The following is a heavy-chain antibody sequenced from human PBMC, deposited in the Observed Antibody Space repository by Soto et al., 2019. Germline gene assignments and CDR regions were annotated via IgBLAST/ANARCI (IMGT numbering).Heavy chain of an antibody. V-gene: IGHV3-72*01. J-gene: IGHJ4*02. Sequence: EVQLVESGGGLVQPGGSLRLSCAASGFNFSDHYMDWVRQAPGKGLEWVGRVRNKANSYTTAYAASVKDRFTISRDDSKNSLYLQMNSLKSEDTAVYYCARVPTAYDCWGQGTLVTVSS. CDR2: VRNKANSYTT. CDR3: ARVPTAYDC. CDR1: GFNFSDHY. D-gene: IGHD1-26*01.